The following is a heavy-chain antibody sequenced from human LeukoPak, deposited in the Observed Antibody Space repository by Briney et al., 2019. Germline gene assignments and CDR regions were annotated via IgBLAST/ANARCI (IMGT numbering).Heavy chain of an antibody. CDR3: ARLYLRDHCSSTSCYGLYFDY. Sequence: PSETLSLTCAVSGYSISSGYYWGWIRQPPGKGLEWIGSIYHSGSTYYNPSLKSRVTISVDTSKNQFSLKLSSVTAADTAVYYCARLYLRDHCSSTSCYGLYFDYWGQGTLVTVSS. J-gene: IGHJ4*02. V-gene: IGHV4-38-2*01. D-gene: IGHD2-2*01. CDR2: IYHSGST. CDR1: GYSISSGYY.